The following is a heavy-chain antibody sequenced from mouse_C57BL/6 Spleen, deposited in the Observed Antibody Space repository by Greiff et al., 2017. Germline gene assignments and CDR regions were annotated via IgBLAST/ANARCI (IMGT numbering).Heavy chain of an antibody. CDR1: GFTFSDYG. V-gene: IGHV5-17*01. CDR2: ISGGSSTI. Sequence: EVKLMESGGGLVKPGGSLKLSCAASGFTFSDYGMHWVRQTPEEGLEWVAYISGGSSTIYYADTVKGRITISRDNAKNTLFLQMTSLRSEDTAMYYCARGQLRRWYFDVWGTGTTVTVSS. D-gene: IGHD3-2*02. J-gene: IGHJ1*03. CDR3: ARGQLRRWYFDV.